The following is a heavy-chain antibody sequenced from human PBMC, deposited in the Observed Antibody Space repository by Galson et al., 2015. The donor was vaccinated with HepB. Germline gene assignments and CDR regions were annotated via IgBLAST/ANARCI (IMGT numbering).Heavy chain of an antibody. V-gene: IGHV3-23*01. CDR2: ISGDSHTT. Sequence: SLRLSCAASGFIFHNYVMTWVRQAPGKGLDWVSAISGDSHTTYYADPVKGRFTIPRDNSKNTLYLQMNNLKAEDTAVYYCAKIGTTNLAWFDPWGQGTLVTVSS. CDR3: AKIGTTNLAWFDP. J-gene: IGHJ5*02. CDR1: GFIFHNYV. D-gene: IGHD2-8*01.